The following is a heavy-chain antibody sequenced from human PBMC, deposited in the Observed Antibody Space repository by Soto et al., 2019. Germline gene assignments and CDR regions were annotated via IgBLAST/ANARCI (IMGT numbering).Heavy chain of an antibody. CDR2: VYTSGST. D-gene: IGHD6-13*01. CDR3: ARGIAAYYYYYYGMDV. J-gene: IGHJ6*02. Sequence: SETLSLTCTVSGGSISSYYWSWIRQPAGKGLEWIGRVYTSGSTNYNPSLKSRVTMSVDTSKNQFSLKLSSVTAADTAVYYCARGIAAYYYYYYGMDVWGQGTTVTVSS. V-gene: IGHV4-4*07. CDR1: GGSISSYY.